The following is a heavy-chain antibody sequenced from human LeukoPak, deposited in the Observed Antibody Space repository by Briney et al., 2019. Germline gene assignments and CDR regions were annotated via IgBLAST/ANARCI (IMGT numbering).Heavy chain of an antibody. CDR3: ARVDCSSTSSYIEVANWFDP. CDR1: GFTFSSYA. D-gene: IGHD2-2*02. V-gene: IGHV3-23*01. Sequence: GGSLRLSCAASGFTFSSYAMSWVRQAPGKGLEWVSAISGSGGSTYYADSVKGRFTISRDNSKNTLYLQMNSPRAEDTAVYYCARVDCSSTSSYIEVANWFDPWGQGTLVTVSS. CDR2: ISGSGGST. J-gene: IGHJ5*02.